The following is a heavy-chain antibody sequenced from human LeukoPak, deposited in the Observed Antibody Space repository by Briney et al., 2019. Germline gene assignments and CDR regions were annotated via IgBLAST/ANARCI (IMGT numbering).Heavy chain of an antibody. CDR1: GYTFTGYY. D-gene: IGHD3-10*01. J-gene: IGHJ4*02. CDR2: INPNSGGT. CDR3: ARGSVRGVIITPPFDY. Sequence: ASVKVSCQASGYTFTGYYMHWVRQDPGQGIEWIGWINPNSGGTNYAQKFQGWVTMTRDTSISTAYMELSRLRSDDTAVYYCARGSVRGVIITPPFDYWGQGTLVTVSS. V-gene: IGHV1-2*04.